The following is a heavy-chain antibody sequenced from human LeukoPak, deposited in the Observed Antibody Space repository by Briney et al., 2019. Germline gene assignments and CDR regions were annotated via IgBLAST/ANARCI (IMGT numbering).Heavy chain of an antibody. V-gene: IGHV3-23*01. J-gene: IGHJ4*02. Sequence: GGSLRLSCAASGFTFSSYAMSWVRQAPGKGLEWVSAISGSGGSTYYADSVKGRFTISRDNSKKRLYLQMKSLREEDTAVYYCAKDPAGIVVVITTVPDYWGQGTLVTVSS. CDR2: ISGSGGST. D-gene: IGHD3-22*01. CDR1: GFTFSSYA. CDR3: AKDPAGIVVVITTVPDY.